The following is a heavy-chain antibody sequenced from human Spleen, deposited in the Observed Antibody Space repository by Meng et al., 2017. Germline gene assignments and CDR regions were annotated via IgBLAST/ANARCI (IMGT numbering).Heavy chain of an antibody. CDR3: ARGGGRTYSSSWYYYYYGMDV. CDR1: GFTFSTYA. CDR2: ISYAGSNK. J-gene: IGHJ6*02. V-gene: IGHV3-30*04. Sequence: GESLKISCAASGFTFSTYAMHWVRQAPGKGLEWVAVISYAGSNKYYADSVKGRFTISRDNSQNTLYLQMDSLRAEDTAVYYCARGGGRTYSSSWYYYYYGMDVWGQGTTVTVSS. D-gene: IGHD6-13*01.